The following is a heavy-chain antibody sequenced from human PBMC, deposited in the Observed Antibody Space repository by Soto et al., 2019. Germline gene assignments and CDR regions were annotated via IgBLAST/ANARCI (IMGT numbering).Heavy chain of an antibody. CDR2: INSEGTGT. D-gene: IGHD3-22*01. V-gene: IGHV3-74*01. J-gene: IGHJ4*02. CDR1: GFTFSSYW. Sequence: LRLSCAASGFTFSSYWMHWVRQVPGKGLVWVSRINSEGTGTIYADSVKGRFTISRDNAKNTLYLQMNSLRAEDTAVYYCVRDYDSSGYNSDYWGQGTPVTVS. CDR3: VRDYDSSGYNSDY.